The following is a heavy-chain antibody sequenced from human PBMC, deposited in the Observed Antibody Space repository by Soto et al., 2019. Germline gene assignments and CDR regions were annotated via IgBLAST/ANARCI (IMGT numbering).Heavy chain of an antibody. V-gene: IGHV1-2*04. J-gene: IGHJ3*02. CDR3: ARGGSSSWYSTTDAFDI. CDR2: INSKSGGT. Sequence: ASVKVSCKASGYTFTGYYVHWVRQAPGQGLEWMGWINSKSGGTNYVQKFQGWVTMTRNTSISTVYMELIRLKSDDTAIYYCARGGSSSWYSTTDAFDIWGQGTMVTVSS. CDR1: GYTFTGYY. D-gene: IGHD6-13*01.